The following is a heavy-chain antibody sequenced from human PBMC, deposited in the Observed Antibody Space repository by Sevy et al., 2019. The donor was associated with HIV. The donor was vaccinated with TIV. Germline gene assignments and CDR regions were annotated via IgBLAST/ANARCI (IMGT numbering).Heavy chain of an antibody. Sequence: ASVKVSCKVSEDTFNDYYIHWVRQAPGQGLEWMGWINPNIGGTNYAQIFQGRVTMTRDTSISTDYMELSRLRSDDTAVYYCAGWREGGGLSVWGQGTLVTVSS. CDR1: EDTFNDYY. V-gene: IGHV1-2*02. CDR3: AGWREGGGLSV. J-gene: IGHJ4*02. D-gene: IGHD3-16*02. CDR2: INPNIGGT.